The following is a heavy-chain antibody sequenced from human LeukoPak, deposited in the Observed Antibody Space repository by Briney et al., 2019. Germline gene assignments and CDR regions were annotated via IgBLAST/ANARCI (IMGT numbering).Heavy chain of an antibody. D-gene: IGHD6-13*01. CDR1: GFTFSSYN. Sequence: GGSLRLSCAASGFTFSSYNMNWVRQAPGKGLEWVSHISGSGISTYYADSMKGRFTISRDNSKNTLYLQMNSLRVEDTAVFYCAKDRSIAAGDDAFDIWGQGTMVTVSS. CDR2: ISGSGIST. CDR3: AKDRSIAAGDDAFDI. J-gene: IGHJ3*02. V-gene: IGHV3-23*01.